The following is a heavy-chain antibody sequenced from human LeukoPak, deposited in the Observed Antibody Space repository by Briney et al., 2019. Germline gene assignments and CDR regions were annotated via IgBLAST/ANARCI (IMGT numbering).Heavy chain of an antibody. CDR1: GYSISSGYY. CDR3: VRRRGCFDY. J-gene: IGHJ4*02. V-gene: IGHV4-38-2*01. Sequence: PSETLSLTCAVSGYSISSGYYWGWIRQPPGKGLEWIGSIYHSGSTYYNPSLKSRVTISVDTSKNQFSLKLSSVTAADTAVYYCVRRRGCFDYWGQGTLVTVSS. D-gene: IGHD3-10*01. CDR2: IYHSGST.